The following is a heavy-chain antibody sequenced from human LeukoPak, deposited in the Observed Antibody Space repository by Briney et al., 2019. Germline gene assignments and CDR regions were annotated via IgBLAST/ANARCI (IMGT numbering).Heavy chain of an antibody. Sequence: GGSLRLSCAASGFTFSNAWMSWVRQAPGKGLEWVGRIKSKTDGGTTDYAAPVKGRFTISRDDSKNTLYLQMNSLKTEDTAVYYCTTIRNVLERRSHFDYWGQGTLVTVSS. CDR2: IKSKTDGGTT. CDR3: TTIRNVLERRSHFDY. D-gene: IGHD1-1*01. V-gene: IGHV3-15*01. J-gene: IGHJ4*02. CDR1: GFTFSNAW.